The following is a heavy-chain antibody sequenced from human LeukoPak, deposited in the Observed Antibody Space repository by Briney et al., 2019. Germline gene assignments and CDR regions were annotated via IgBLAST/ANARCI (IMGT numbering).Heavy chain of an antibody. J-gene: IGHJ4*02. CDR1: GFTFSSYS. D-gene: IGHD2-21*02. Sequence: GGSLRLSCAASGFTFSSYSMNWVRQAPGKGLEWVSSISSSSSYIYYADSVKGRFTISRDNAKNSLYLQMNSLRAEDTAVYYCARGEGVTAIPYYFDYWGQGTLVTVSS. V-gene: IGHV3-21*01. CDR2: ISSSSSYI. CDR3: ARGEGVTAIPYYFDY.